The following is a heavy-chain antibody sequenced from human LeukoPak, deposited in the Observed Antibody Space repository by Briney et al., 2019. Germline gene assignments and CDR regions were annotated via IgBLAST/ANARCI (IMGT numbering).Heavy chain of an antibody. D-gene: IGHD3-3*01. V-gene: IGHV3-21*01. CDR2: ISSSSSYI. CDR3: APLGYYDFWSGSIH. Sequence: PGGSLRLSCAASGFTFSSYSMNWVRQAPGKGLEWVSSISSSSSYIYYADSVKVRFTISRDNAKNSLYLQMNSLRAEDTAVYYCAPLGYYDFWSGSIHWGQGTLATVSS. CDR1: GFTFSSYS. J-gene: IGHJ4*02.